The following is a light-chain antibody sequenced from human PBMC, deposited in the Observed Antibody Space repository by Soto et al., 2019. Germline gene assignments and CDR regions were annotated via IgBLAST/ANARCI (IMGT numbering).Light chain of an antibody. Sequence: SALTQPPSASGSPGQSVTISCTGASSDFGGTNYVSWYQQHPGKAPKLMIFEVTKRPSGVPDRFSGSKSGNTASLTVSGLQAEDEADYYCTSYAGSYADVVFGGGTKVTVL. J-gene: IGLJ2*01. V-gene: IGLV2-8*01. CDR2: EVT. CDR3: TSYAGSYADVV. CDR1: SSDFGGTNY.